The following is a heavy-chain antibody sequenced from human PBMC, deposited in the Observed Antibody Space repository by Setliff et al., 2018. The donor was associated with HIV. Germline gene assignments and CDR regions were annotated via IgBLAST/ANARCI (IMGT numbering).Heavy chain of an antibody. CDR3: TRRRRAPGTEDLEAH. V-gene: IGHV5-51*01. CDR1: GHTFTNYW. Sequence: GESLKISCKASGHTFTNYWIGWVRQMPGQGLEWIGVIHPSDFVTRYGPSFQGQVSISADRSITTAYLQRSSLKASDTAIYYCTRRRRAPGTEDLEAHWGQGTLVTVSS. D-gene: IGHD3-3*01. J-gene: IGHJ4*02. CDR2: IHPSDFVT.